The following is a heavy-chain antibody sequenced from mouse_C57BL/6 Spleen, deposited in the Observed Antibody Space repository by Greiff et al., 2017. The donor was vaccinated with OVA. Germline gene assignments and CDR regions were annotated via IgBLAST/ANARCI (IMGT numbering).Heavy chain of an antibody. D-gene: IGHD1-1*01. J-gene: IGHJ1*03. V-gene: IGHV1-52*01. Sequence: QVQLQQPGAELVRPGSSVKLSCKASGYTFTSYWMHWVKQRPIQGLEWIGNIDPSDSETHYNHKFKDKATLTVDKSSSTAYMQLSSLTSEDSAVYYCARDYGSSHWYFDVWGTGTTVTVSS. CDR1: GYTFTSYW. CDR2: IDPSDSET. CDR3: ARDYGSSHWYFDV.